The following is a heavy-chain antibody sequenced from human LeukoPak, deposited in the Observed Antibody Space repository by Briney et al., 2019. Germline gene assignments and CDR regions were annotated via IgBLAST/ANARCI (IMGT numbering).Heavy chain of an antibody. Sequence: GGSLRLSCGASGFIFSNYWMNWVRQAPGKGLEWVANIKNDGSEKYYVDSVKGRFTISRDNTKKSLYLQMNSLRAEDTAVYYCATDRGTIWGQGTLVIVSS. J-gene: IGHJ4*02. CDR1: GFIFSNYW. V-gene: IGHV3-7*01. D-gene: IGHD3-10*01. CDR2: IKNDGSEK. CDR3: ATDRGTI.